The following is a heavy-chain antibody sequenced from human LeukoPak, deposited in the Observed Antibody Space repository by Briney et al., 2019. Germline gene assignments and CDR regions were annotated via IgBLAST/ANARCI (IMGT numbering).Heavy chain of an antibody. CDR3: ARLQYCTGACYYYYYMDV. CDR1: GFIFSDHW. CDR2: IKTDGSST. Sequence: GGSLRLSCAVSGFIFSDHWMHWVRQAPGKGLVWVSRIKTDGSSTTYADSVKGRFTISRDNAKNTLYLQMNSLAAEDTAVYYCARLQYCTGACYYYYYMDVWGKGTTVTVSS. J-gene: IGHJ6*03. D-gene: IGHD2-8*02. V-gene: IGHV3-74*01.